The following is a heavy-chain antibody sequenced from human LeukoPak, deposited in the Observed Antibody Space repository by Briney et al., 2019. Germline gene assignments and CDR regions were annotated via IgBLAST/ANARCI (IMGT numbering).Heavy chain of an antibody. J-gene: IGHJ4*02. D-gene: IGHD4-17*01. V-gene: IGHV4-31*03. Sequence: SETLSLTCTVSGGSISSGGYYWSWIRQRPGKGLEWIGYIYYSGSTYYNPSLKSRVTISVDTSKNQFSLKLSSVTAADTAVYYCARIDYGDYFDYWGQGTLVTVSS. CDR2: IYYSGST. CDR3: ARIDYGDYFDY. CDR1: GGSISSGGYY.